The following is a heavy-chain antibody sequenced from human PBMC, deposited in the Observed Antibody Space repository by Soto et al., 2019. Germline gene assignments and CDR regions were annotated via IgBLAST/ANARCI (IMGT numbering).Heavy chain of an antibody. Sequence: SVKVSCKASGGTFSSYAISWVRQAPGQGLEWMGGIIPIFGTANYAQKFQGRVTITADKSTSTAYMELSSLRSEDTAVYYCARSVVRGVITSYYYYGMDVWGQGTTVTVSS. J-gene: IGHJ6*02. CDR2: IIPIFGTA. D-gene: IGHD3-10*01. CDR3: ARSVVRGVITSYYYYGMDV. CDR1: GGTFSSYA. V-gene: IGHV1-69*06.